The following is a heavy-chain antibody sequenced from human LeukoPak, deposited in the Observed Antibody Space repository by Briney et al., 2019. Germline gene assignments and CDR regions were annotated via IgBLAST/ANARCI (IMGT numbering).Heavy chain of an antibody. Sequence: GVSLRLSCAASGLTFKNAWMSWVRQTPGKGLEWIGRIKRKADGGTIDYAAPVKARFTISRDDSKNTLYLQMNSLKTEDTAVYYCTTDYGDSGYFQHWGQGTLVTVSS. D-gene: IGHD4-17*01. J-gene: IGHJ1*01. V-gene: IGHV3-15*01. CDR1: GLTFKNAW. CDR2: IKRKADGGTI. CDR3: TTDYGDSGYFQH.